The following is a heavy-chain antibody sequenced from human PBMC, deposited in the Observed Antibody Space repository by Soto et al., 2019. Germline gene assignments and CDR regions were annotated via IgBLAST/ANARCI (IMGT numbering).Heavy chain of an antibody. V-gene: IGHV1-18*01. Sequence: QVQLVQSGAEVKMPVASVKFSWKASGYSFTNFGSSWVRQATGQGLELMSWISAYNGNTNYAQKFQGRVTMTTDTSTSTAYMEVRRLRFDDTAVYFCARGGTPIEYWGQETLVTVSS. D-gene: IGHD3-16*01. CDR2: ISAYNGNT. CDR1: GYSFTNFG. CDR3: ARGGTPIEY. J-gene: IGHJ4*02.